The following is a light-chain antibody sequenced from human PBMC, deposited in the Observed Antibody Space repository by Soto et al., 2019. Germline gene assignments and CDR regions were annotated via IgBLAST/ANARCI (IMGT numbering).Light chain of an antibody. Sequence: SALTQPASVYGSPGQSITISCNGTSSDVGSYNLVSWYQQHPGKAPKLMIYEGSKRPSGVSNRFSGSKSGNTASLTISGLQAEDEADYYCCSYAGSSTYVFGTGTKVTVL. CDR2: EGS. CDR3: CSYAGSSTYV. V-gene: IGLV2-23*01. J-gene: IGLJ1*01. CDR1: SSDVGSYNL.